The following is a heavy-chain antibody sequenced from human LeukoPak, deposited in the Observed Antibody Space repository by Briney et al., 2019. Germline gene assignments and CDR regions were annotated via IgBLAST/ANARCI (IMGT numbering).Heavy chain of an antibody. V-gene: IGHV4-34*01. J-gene: IGHJ4*02. Sequence: SETLSLTCAVYGGSFSGYYWSWIRQPPGKGLEWIGEINHSGSTNYNPSLKSRVTIPVDTSKNQFSLKLSSVTAADTAVYYCARGRSYGYSFDYWGQGTLVTVSS. CDR1: GGSFSGYY. CDR3: ARGRSYGYSFDY. D-gene: IGHD5-18*01. CDR2: INHSGST.